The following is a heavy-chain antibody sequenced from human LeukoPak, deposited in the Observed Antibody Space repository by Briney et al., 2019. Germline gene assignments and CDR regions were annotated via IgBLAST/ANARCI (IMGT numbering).Heavy chain of an antibody. CDR3: ARDTTDCSSTSCYNPYYYGSGTPDH. CDR2: ISYDGSNK. V-gene: IGHV3-30*19. CDR1: GFTFSSYG. J-gene: IGHJ4*02. D-gene: IGHD2-2*01. Sequence: GGSLRLSCAASGFTFSSYGMHWVRQAPGQGLEWVAVISYDGSNKYYADSVKGRFTISRDNSKNTLYLQMNSLRAEDTAVYYCARDTTDCSSTSCYNPYYYGSGTPDHWGQGTLVTVSS.